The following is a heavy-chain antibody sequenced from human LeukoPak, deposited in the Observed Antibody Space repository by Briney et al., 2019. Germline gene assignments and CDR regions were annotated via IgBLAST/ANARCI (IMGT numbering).Heavy chain of an antibody. CDR2: ISSSSSYI. Sequence: PGGSLRLSCAASGFTFSSYSMNWVRQAPGKGLEWVSSISSSSSYIYYADSVKGRFTISRDNAKNSLYLQMNSLRAEDTALYYCTKTTTAPIIGTSDYWGQGTLVTVSS. J-gene: IGHJ4*02. CDR1: GFTFSSYS. CDR3: TKTTTAPIIGTSDY. V-gene: IGHV3-21*04. D-gene: IGHD1-20*01.